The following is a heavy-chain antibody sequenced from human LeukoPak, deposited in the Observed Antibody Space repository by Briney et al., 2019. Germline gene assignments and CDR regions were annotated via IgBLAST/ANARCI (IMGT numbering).Heavy chain of an antibody. D-gene: IGHD3-10*01. CDR2: IYYSGST. V-gene: IGHV4-59*08. J-gene: IGHJ4*02. CDR1: GGSISSYY. Sequence: PETLSLTCTVSGGSISSYYWSWIRQPPGKGLEWIGYIYYSGSTNYNPSLKSRVTISVDTSKNQFSLKLSSVTAADTAVYYCARLNDYYGSGSVDYWGQGTLVTVSS. CDR3: ARLNDYYGSGSVDY.